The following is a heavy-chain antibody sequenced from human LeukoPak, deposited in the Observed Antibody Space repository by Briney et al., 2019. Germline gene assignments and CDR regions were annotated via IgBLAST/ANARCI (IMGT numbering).Heavy chain of an antibody. Sequence: SETLSLTCTVSGALLLGLDPPAPREGAGVDWHFYYSGSTNYNPSLKSRVTISVDTSKNQFSLKLSSVTAADTAVYYCARHNRGYGLFDYWGQGTLVTVSS. V-gene: IGHV4-59*01. J-gene: IGHJ4*02. D-gene: IGHD5-12*01. CDR2: FYYSGST. CDR3: ARHNRGYGLFDY. CDR1: GALL.